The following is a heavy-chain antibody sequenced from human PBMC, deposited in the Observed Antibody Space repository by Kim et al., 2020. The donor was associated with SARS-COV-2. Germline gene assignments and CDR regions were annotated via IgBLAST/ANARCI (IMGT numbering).Heavy chain of an antibody. J-gene: IGHJ4*02. Sequence: SNIFYAASVKGRFSVSRDNSKSMLYLQMNDLKAADTAIYYCARDLAVAGGFWGQGALVTVSS. CDR3: ARDLAVAGGF. V-gene: IGHV3-30-3*01. CDR2: SNI. D-gene: IGHD6-19*01.